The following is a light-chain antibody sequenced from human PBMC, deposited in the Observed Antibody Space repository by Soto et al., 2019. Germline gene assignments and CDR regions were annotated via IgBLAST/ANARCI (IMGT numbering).Light chain of an antibody. CDR2: GNS. CDR3: QSYDSGQSGHVL. J-gene: IGLJ3*02. V-gene: IGLV1-40*01. CDR1: NSNIGAGYD. Sequence: QSVLTQPPSVSGAPGQRVTISCTGNNSNIGAGYDVLWYQQLPGTAPRLLIYGNSNRPSGVPDRFAGSKSGTSASVVITGLQADDEADYYCQSYDSGQSGHVLFGGGTKFTVL.